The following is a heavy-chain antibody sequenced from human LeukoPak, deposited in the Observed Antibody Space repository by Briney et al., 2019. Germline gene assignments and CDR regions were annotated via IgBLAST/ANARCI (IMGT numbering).Heavy chain of an antibody. CDR3: ARDKRYAFDI. Sequence: ASVKVSCNASGYTFTSYGISWVRQAPGQGLEWMGWISTSKGNTIYAQKLQGRVTMTTDTSTSTAYMELRSLRSDDTAVYYCARDKRYAFDIWGQGTMVTVSS. CDR1: GYTFTSYG. V-gene: IGHV1-18*01. CDR2: ISTSKGNT. D-gene: IGHD6-25*01. J-gene: IGHJ3*02.